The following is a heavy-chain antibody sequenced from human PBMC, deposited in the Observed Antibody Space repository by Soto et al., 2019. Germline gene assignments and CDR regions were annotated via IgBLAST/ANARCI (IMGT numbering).Heavy chain of an antibody. V-gene: IGHV1-69*13. CDR2: IIPIFGTA. J-gene: IGHJ6*02. CDR3: ANYYDSSGYYLGGYGMDV. CDR1: GGTFSSYA. Sequence: SVKVSCKASGGTFSSYAISWVRQAPGQGIEWMGGIIPIFGTANYAQKFQGRDTNTADESTSTAYMELSSLRSEDTAVYYCANYYDSSGYYLGGYGMDVWGQGTTVTVSS. D-gene: IGHD3-22*01.